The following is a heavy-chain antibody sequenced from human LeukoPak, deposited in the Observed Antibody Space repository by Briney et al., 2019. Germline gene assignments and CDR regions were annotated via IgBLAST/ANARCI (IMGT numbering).Heavy chain of an antibody. CDR3: ARGGASQTYGSGLLPPK. D-gene: IGHD3-10*01. CDR1: GYTFTGYY. Sequence: GASVKVSCKASGYTFTGYYMHWVRQAPGQGLEWMGWINPNSGGTNYAQKFQGRVTMTRDTSISTAYMELSRLRSDDTAVYYCARGGASQTYGSGLLPPKWGQGTLVTVSS. V-gene: IGHV1-2*02. J-gene: IGHJ4*02. CDR2: INPNSGGT.